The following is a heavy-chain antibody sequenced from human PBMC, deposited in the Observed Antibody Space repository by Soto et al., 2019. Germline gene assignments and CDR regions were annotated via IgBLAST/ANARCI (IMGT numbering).Heavy chain of an antibody. Sequence: QVQLVQSGAEVKKPGSSVKVSCEASGGTFSSYPINWVRQAPGQGLEWMGGIIPFFGTSNYAQKFQGRVTITADDSTSTAYMELRSLRSEDTAVYYCARDRGYDAHDYYYNAMDVWGQGTTVTVSS. CDR2: IIPFFGTS. V-gene: IGHV1-69*01. J-gene: IGHJ6*02. CDR3: ARDRGYDAHDYYYNAMDV. D-gene: IGHD2-15*01. CDR1: GGTFSSYP.